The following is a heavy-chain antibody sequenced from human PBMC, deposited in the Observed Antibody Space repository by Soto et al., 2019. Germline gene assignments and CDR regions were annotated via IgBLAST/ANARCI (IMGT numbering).Heavy chain of an antibody. CDR1: GYSFTSYW. V-gene: IGHV5-51*01. J-gene: IGHJ3*02. CDR2: IYPGDSDT. Sequence: PGESLKISCKFSGYSFTSYWIGWVRQMPGKGLEWMGIIYPGDSDTRYSPSFQGHVTISADKFFTTAYLQWSSLKASDTAMYYCAQSPRLTEAFDIWGQGTMVTVSS. CDR3: AQSPRLTEAFDI.